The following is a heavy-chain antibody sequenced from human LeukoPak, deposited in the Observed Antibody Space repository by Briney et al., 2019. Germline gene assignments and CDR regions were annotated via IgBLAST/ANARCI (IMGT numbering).Heavy chain of an antibody. CDR2: ISYDGSNK. V-gene: IGHV3-30*18. J-gene: IGHJ4*02. CDR1: GLTFSSYG. Sequence: PGRSLRLSCAASGLTFSSYGMHWVRQAPGKGLECVAIISYDGSNKYYTDSVKGRFTISRDNSKNTPYLQMNSLRAEDTAVYYCAKSGIEAAGSLVYFDFWGQGTLVTASS. CDR3: AKSGIEAAGSLVYFDF. D-gene: IGHD6-13*01.